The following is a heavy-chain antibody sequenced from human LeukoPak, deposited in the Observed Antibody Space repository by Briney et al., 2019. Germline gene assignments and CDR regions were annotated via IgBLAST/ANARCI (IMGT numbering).Heavy chain of an antibody. CDR2: MSYDGNNK. V-gene: IGHV3-30*03. Sequence: PGGSLRLSCSASGFTFSSFGMHWVRQAPGKGLEWVTLMSYDGNNKYSADSVRGRFSISRDNSENTLYLQMNNLRAEDTAVYYCARGFIGVYAYDIWGQGTMVIVSS. J-gene: IGHJ3*02. D-gene: IGHD3-10*01. CDR3: ARGFIGVYAYDI. CDR1: GFTFSSFG.